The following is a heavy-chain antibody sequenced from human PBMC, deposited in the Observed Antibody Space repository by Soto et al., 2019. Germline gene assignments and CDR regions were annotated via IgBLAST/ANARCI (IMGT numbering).Heavy chain of an antibody. CDR3: ASAGWLRDNYFDY. V-gene: IGHV3-7*03. CDR1: GFTFSSNW. CDR2: IKQDGSEK. J-gene: IGHJ4*02. D-gene: IGHD5-12*01. Sequence: EVQLVESGGGLVQPGGSLRLSCAASGFTFSSNWMSWVRQAPGKGLEWVANIKQDGSEKYYVDSVKGRCTISRDNAKNSLYLQMNSLRAEDTAVYYCASAGWLRDNYFDYWGQGTLVTVSS.